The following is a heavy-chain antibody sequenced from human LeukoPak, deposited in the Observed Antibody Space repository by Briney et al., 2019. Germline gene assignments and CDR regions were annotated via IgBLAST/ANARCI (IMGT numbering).Heavy chain of an antibody. J-gene: IGHJ4*02. CDR2: INPSGGST. CDR3: ARDDDFWSGYYYY. D-gene: IGHD3-3*01. V-gene: IGHV1-46*01. Sequence: ASVKVSCKASGYTFTSYDINWVRQAPGQGLEWMGIINPSGGSTSYAQKFQGRVTMTRDMSTSTVYMELSSLRSEDTAVYYCARDDDFWSGYYYYWGQGTLVTVSS. CDR1: GYTFTSYD.